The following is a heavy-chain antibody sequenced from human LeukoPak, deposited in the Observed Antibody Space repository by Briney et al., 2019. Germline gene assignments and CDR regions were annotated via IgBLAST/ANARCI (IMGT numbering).Heavy chain of an antibody. CDR1: GFTFSSYT. CDR2: ITTSDGNT. V-gene: IGHV3-23*01. J-gene: IGHJ4*02. Sequence: GGSLRLSCAASGFTFSSYTMSWVRQAPGKGLEWVSTITTSDGNTHYADSVKGRFTVSRDNSKNTLYLQMNSLRAEDTAVYYCAKDGGLWVSAHWGDSWGRGTLVTVSS. CDR3: AKDGGLWVSAHWGDS. D-gene: IGHD7-27*01.